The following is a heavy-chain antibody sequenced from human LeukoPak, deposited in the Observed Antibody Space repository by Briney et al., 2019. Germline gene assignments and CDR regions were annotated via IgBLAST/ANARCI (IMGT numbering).Heavy chain of an antibody. CDR2: ISSSSSTT. CDR1: GFTFSGSA. J-gene: IGHJ4*02. CDR3: ARGGFGSDSRGYSPTIFEY. Sequence: GGSLKLSCAASGFTFSGSAMHWVRQAPGKGLEWVSYISSSSSTTYYGDSVKGRISISRDNAKNSLYLQMNSLRAEDTAVYYCARGGFGSDSRGYSPTIFEYWGQGTLVTVSS. D-gene: IGHD3-22*01. V-gene: IGHV3-48*04.